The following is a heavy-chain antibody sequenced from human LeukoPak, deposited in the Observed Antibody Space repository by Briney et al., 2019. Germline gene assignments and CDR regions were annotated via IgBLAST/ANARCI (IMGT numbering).Heavy chain of an antibody. J-gene: IGHJ4*02. CDR1: GYTFTSYD. CDR3: ARGNFGRAGN. V-gene: IGHV1-8*01. D-gene: IGHD3-10*01. CDR2: MNPNSGNA. Sequence: ASVKVSCKASGYTFTSYDINWVRQATGQGLEWMGWMNPNSGNAGYAQRFQGRVTMTRNTSTDTAYMDLSSLRSDDTAVYYCARGNFGRAGNWGQGTLVTASS.